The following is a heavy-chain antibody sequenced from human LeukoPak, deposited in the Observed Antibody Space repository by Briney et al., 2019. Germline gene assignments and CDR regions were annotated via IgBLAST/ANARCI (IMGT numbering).Heavy chain of an antibody. V-gene: IGHV3-30*14. Sequence: GGSLRLSCAASGFTFSSYAMHWVRQAPGKGLEWVAVISYDGSNKYYADSVKGRFTISRDNSKNTLYLQMGSLRAEDMAVYYCARLSSGSYDYWGQGTLVTVSS. D-gene: IGHD3-10*01. CDR1: GFTFSSYA. CDR3: ARLSSGSYDY. CDR2: ISYDGSNK. J-gene: IGHJ4*02.